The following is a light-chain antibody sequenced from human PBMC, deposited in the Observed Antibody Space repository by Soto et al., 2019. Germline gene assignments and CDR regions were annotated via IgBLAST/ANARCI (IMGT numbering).Light chain of an antibody. CDR1: QAIRTA. V-gene: IGKV1-39*01. CDR3: QQSYSTPIT. J-gene: IGKJ5*01. Sequence: IQLTQSPSSLSASEGDRVTITCRASQAIRTALGWYQQKPGKAPKLLIYAAYSLQSGVPSRFSGSGSGTDFTLTISSLQPEDFATYYCQQSYSTPITFGQGTRLEI. CDR2: AAY.